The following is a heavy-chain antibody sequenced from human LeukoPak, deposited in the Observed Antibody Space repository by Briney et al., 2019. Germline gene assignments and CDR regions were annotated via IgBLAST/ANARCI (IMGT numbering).Heavy chain of an antibody. CDR2: IYYSGST. D-gene: IGHD3-22*01. CDR3: ARVGYSSGYYYDY. V-gene: IGHV4-59*01. CDR1: GGSISSYY. J-gene: IGHJ4*02. Sequence: SETLSLTCTVSGGSISSYYWSWIRQPPGKGLEWIGYIYYSGSTNYNPSLKSRVTISVDTSKNQFSLKLSPVTAADTAVYYCARVGYSSGYYYDYWGQGTLVTVSS.